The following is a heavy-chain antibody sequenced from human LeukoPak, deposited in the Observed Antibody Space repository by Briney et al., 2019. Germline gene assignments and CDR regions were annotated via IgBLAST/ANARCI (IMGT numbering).Heavy chain of an antibody. D-gene: IGHD3-22*01. J-gene: IGHJ4*02. V-gene: IGHV4-61*08. CDR2: IYYSGST. CDR1: GGSISSGDYY. Sequence: SETLSLTCTVSGGSISSGDYYWSWIRQPPGKGLEWIGYIYYSGSTNYNPSLKSRVTISGDTSKNQFSLKLSSVTAADTAVYYCAITSITMTHGTWGQGTLVTVSS. CDR3: AITSITMTHGT.